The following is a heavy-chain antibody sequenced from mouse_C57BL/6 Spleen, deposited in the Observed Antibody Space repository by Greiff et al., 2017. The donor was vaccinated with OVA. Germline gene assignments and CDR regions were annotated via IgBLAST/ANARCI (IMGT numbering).Heavy chain of an antibody. J-gene: IGHJ4*01. V-gene: IGHV3-6*01. CDR2: ISYDGSN. D-gene: IGHD2-3*01. CDR1: GYSITSGYY. Sequence: EVKLQESGPGLVKPSQSLSLTCSVTGYSITSGYYWNWIRQFPGNKLEWMGYISYDGSNNYNPSLKNRISITRDTSKNQFFLKLNSVTTEDTATYYCARIYDGYYGGAMDYWGQGTSVTVSS. CDR3: ARIYDGYYGGAMDY.